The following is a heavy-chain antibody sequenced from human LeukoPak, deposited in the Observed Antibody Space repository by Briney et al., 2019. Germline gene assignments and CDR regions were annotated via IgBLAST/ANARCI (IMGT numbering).Heavy chain of an antibody. V-gene: IGHV3-30-3*01. Sequence: PGGSLRLSCAASGFTFSSYTMHWVRQAPGKGLEWVAVISYDGSNKYYADSVKGRFTISRDNSKNTLYLQMNSLRAEDTAVYYCAKVGGGYFDYWGQGTLVTVST. CDR3: AKVGGGYFDY. CDR1: GFTFSSYT. D-gene: IGHD3-16*01. J-gene: IGHJ4*02. CDR2: ISYDGSNK.